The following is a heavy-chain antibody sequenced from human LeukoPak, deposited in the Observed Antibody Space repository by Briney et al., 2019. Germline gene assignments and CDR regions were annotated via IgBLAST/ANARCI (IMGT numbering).Heavy chain of an antibody. D-gene: IGHD6-19*01. Sequence: GGSLRLSCAASGFTFSSYAMSWVRQAPGKGLEWVSAISGSGGSTYYADSVKGRFTISRDNSKNTLYLQMNSLRAEDTAVYYCARAVAGTRNAFDLWGQGTMVTVSS. CDR3: ARAVAGTRNAFDL. J-gene: IGHJ3*01. V-gene: IGHV3-23*01. CDR1: GFTFSSYA. CDR2: ISGSGGST.